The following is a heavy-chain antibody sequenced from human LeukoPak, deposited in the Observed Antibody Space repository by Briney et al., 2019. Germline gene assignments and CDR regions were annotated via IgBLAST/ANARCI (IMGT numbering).Heavy chain of an antibody. J-gene: IGHJ1*01. V-gene: IGHV4-59*12. D-gene: IGHD6-6*01. CDR1: GGSISSYY. CDR2: IYHSGST. Sequence: SETLSLTCTVSGGSISSYYWSWIRQPPGKGLEWIGYIYHSGSTYYNPSLKSRVTISVDRSKNQFSLKLSSVTAADTAVYYCARGAEEYSSSSEVYFQHWGQGTLVTVSS. CDR3: ARGAEEYSSSSEVYFQH.